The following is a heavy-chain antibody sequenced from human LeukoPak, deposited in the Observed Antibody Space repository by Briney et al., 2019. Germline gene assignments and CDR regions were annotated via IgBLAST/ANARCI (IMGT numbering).Heavy chain of an antibody. Sequence: SETLSLTCTVSGASISSSYCTWIRQSAGEGLEWIGRMSSGGSTTYNPSFKGRVTMSLDTSKRQFSLNLSSVTAADTAVYYCARDQTYYVSSGYYYVTYLQHWGQGIL. CDR1: GASISSSY. CDR3: ARDQTYYVSSGYYYVTYLQH. V-gene: IGHV4-4*07. J-gene: IGHJ1*01. CDR2: MSSGGST. D-gene: IGHD3-22*01.